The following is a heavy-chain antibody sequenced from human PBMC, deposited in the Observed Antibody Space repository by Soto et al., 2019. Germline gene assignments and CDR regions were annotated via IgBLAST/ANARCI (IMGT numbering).Heavy chain of an antibody. Sequence: EVQLLESGGGLVQPGGSLRLSCAASGFTFNNYAMTWVRQAPGKELEWVSAISGGGDTTSYADSVKGRFTVSRDGSKNTLYLQMSSLRAEDTALYYCAKGLGGSGSLTPRVDFWGQGTLVTVSS. J-gene: IGHJ4*02. CDR1: GFTFNNYA. CDR2: ISGGGDTT. D-gene: IGHD3-10*01. CDR3: AKGLGGSGSLTPRVDF. V-gene: IGHV3-23*01.